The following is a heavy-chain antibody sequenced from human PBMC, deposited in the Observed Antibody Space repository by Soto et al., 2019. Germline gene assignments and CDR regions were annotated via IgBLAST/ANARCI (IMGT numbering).Heavy chain of an antibody. D-gene: IGHD6-6*01. CDR1: GFTFSSYG. CDR3: ARDALKYSSSSSWFDY. Sequence: QVQLVESGGGVVQPGRSLRLSCAASGFTFSSYGMHWVRQAPGKGLEWVAVIWYDGSNKYYADSVKGRFTISRDNSKNTLYLQMNSLRAEDTAVYYCARDALKYSSSSSWFDYWGQGTLFTVSS. V-gene: IGHV3-33*01. J-gene: IGHJ4*02. CDR2: IWYDGSNK.